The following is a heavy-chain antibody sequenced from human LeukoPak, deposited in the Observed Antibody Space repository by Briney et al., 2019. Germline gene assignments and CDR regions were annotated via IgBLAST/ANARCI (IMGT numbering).Heavy chain of an antibody. Sequence: SVKDSLLGCRGILSNYAFNGVGPPASKGRAGMGGIIPIFGTANYAQKFQGRVTITADESTSTAYMELSSLRSEDTAVYYCATDQWSTPALDAFDIWGQGTMVTVSS. J-gene: IGHJ3*02. CDR1: RGILSNYA. V-gene: IGHV1-69*13. CDR2: IIPIFGTA. CDR3: ATDQWSTPALDAFDI. D-gene: IGHD2-15*01.